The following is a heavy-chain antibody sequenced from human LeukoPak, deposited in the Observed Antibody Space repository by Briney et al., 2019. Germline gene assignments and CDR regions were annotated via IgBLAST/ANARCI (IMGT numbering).Heavy chain of an antibody. CDR3: ARQGSYDFWSGYSYYFDY. Sequence: ASVKVSCKASGYTFTSYGISWVRQAPGQGLEWMGWISAYNGNTNYAQKLQGRVTMTTDTSTSTAYMELRSLRSDDTAVYYCARQGSYDFWSGYSYYFDYWGQGTLVTVSS. CDR2: ISAYNGNT. D-gene: IGHD3-3*01. J-gene: IGHJ4*02. CDR1: GYTFTSYG. V-gene: IGHV1-18*01.